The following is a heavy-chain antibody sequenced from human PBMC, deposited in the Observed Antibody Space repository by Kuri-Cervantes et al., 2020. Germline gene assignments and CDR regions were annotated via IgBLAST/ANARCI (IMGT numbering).Heavy chain of an antibody. D-gene: IGHD2-8*02. CDR3: ARKAEGGVDQFDY. Sequence: GESLKISCVASGFTFRNYWINWVRQAPGKGPEWVANINQGGSVKKYLDSVKGRFTISRDNAKNSQYLQLNSLGAEDTAVYYCARKAEGGVDQFDYWGQGTLVTVSS. CDR1: GFTFRNYW. J-gene: IGHJ4*02. CDR2: INQGGSVK. V-gene: IGHV3-7*01.